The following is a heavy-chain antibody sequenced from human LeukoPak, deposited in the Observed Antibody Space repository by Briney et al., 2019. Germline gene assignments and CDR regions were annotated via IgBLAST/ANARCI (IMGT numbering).Heavy chain of an antibody. V-gene: IGHV4-34*01. CDR3: AVCIAAAGVFDI. Sequence: SETLSLTCAVYGGSFSGYYWSWIRQPPGKGLEWIGEINHSGSTNYNPSLKSRVTISVDTSKNQFSLKLSSVTAADTAVYYCAVCIAAAGVFDIWGQGTMVTVSS. D-gene: IGHD6-13*01. J-gene: IGHJ3*02. CDR2: INHSGST. CDR1: GGSFSGYY.